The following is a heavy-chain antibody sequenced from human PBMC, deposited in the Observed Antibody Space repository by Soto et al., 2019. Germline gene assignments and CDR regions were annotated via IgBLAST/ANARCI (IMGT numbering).Heavy chain of an antibody. D-gene: IGHD5-12*01. Sequence: PSETLSLTCTVSGGSISSRNYYWGWIRQPPGKGLEWIASIFYSGNDFYNPSLNSRVTMSVDTSKNQFSLKLSSVTAADTAVYYCARALKMATIARHLDYWGQGTLVTVSS. V-gene: IGHV4-39*01. CDR1: GGSISSRNYY. CDR2: IFYSGND. J-gene: IGHJ4*02. CDR3: ARALKMATIARHLDY.